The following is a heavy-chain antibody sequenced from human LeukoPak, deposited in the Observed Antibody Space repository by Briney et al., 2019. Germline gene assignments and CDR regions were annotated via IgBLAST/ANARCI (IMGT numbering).Heavy chain of an antibody. Sequence: PGGSLRLSCAASGFTFSDYYMSWIRQAPGKGLEWVSGINWNGGSTGYADSVKGRFTISRDNAKNSLYLQMNSLRAEDTALYYCARDQRLVQAYYFDYWGQGTLVTVSS. CDR1: GFTFSDYY. V-gene: IGHV3-20*04. CDR3: ARDQRLVQAYYFDY. J-gene: IGHJ4*02. CDR2: INWNGGST. D-gene: IGHD6-19*01.